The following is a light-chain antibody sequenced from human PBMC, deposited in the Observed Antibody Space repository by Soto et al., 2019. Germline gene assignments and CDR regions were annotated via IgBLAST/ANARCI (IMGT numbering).Light chain of an antibody. CDR3: QQYNSYPWT. Sequence: DIQMTQSPSTLSASVGDRFTITCRASQSISSWLAWYQQKPGKAPKLLIYKASSLESGVPSRFSGSGTGAEFTLTISRLQPDDFATYFCQQYNSYPWTFGQGTKVDIK. V-gene: IGKV1-5*03. J-gene: IGKJ1*01. CDR1: QSISSW. CDR2: KAS.